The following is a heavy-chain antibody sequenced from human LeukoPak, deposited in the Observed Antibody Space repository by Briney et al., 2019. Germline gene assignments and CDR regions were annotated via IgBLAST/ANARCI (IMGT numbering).Heavy chain of an antibody. V-gene: IGHV1-18*01. D-gene: IGHD2-2*01. J-gene: IGHJ4*02. CDR3: ARDGVVPAATVPDY. Sequence: APVKVSCKASGYTFTSYGISWVRQAPGHGLEWMGWISAYNGNTNYAQKLQGRVTMTTDTSTSTAYVELRSLRSDDTAVYYCARDGVVPAATVPDYWGQGTLVTVSS. CDR1: GYTFTSYG. CDR2: ISAYNGNT.